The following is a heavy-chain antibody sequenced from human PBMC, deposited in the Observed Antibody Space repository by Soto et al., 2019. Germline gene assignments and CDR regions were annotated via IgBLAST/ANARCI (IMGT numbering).Heavy chain of an antibody. CDR1: GFTFSDAW. J-gene: IGHJ4*02. D-gene: IGHD5-18*01. CDR2: IKSKTDGGTT. V-gene: IGHV3-15*01. CDR3: TTDRGRRAGYAQDY. Sequence: EVQLVESGGVLVQPGGSLRLSCAASGFTFSDAWMSWVRQPPGKGLEWVGRIKSKTDGGTTDYAEPVKGRFTLSRDDATDTLYLQMNSPKPDDTAMYYCTTDRGRRAGYAQDYWGQGTLVTVSS.